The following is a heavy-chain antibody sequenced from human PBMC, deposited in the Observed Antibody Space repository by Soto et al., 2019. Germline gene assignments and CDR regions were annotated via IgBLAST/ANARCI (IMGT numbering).Heavy chain of an antibody. V-gene: IGHV3-74*01. D-gene: IGHD2-2*02. CDR2: INSDGSST. CDR1: GFTFSSYW. J-gene: IGHJ6*02. CDR3: ARVTGGGIVVVPAAIDDYYYGMDV. Sequence: EVQLVESGGGLVQPGGSLRLSCAASGFTFSSYWMHWVRQAPGKGLVWVSRINSDGSSTSYADSVKGRFTISRDNAKNTLYLQMNSLRAEDTAVYYCARVTGGGIVVVPAAIDDYYYGMDVWGQGTTVTVSS.